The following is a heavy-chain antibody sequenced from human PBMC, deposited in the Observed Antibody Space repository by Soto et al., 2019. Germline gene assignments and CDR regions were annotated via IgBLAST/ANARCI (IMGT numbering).Heavy chain of an antibody. CDR1: GGSISSYY. J-gene: IGHJ4*02. CDR2: IYYSGST. Sequence: SETLSLTCTVSGGSISSYYWSWIRQPPGKRLEWIGYIYYSGSTNYNPSLKSRVTISVDTSKNQFSLKLSSVTAADTAVYYCASSSGGSYYDYWGQGTLVTVSS. CDR3: ASSSGGSYYDY. V-gene: IGHV4-59*01. D-gene: IGHD2-15*01.